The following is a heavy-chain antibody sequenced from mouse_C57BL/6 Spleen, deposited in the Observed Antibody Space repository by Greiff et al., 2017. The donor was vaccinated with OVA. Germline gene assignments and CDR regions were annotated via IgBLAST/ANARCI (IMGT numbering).Heavy chain of an antibody. D-gene: IGHD2-13*01. CDR2: IDPSDSYT. Sequence: QVQLQQPGAELVKPGASVKLSCKASGYTFTSYWMQWVKQRPGQGLEWIGEIDPSDSYTNYNQKFKGKATVTVDTSSSTAYMQLSSLTSEDSAVYYCASFGDWFAYWGQGTLVTVSA. CDR1: GYTFTSYW. CDR3: ASFGDWFAY. J-gene: IGHJ3*01. V-gene: IGHV1-50*01.